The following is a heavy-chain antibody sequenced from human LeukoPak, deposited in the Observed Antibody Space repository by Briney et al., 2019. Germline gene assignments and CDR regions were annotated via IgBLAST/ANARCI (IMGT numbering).Heavy chain of an antibody. Sequence: QTGGSLRLSCAASGFTFSSYAMSWVRQAPGKGLEWVSAISGSGGSTYYADSVKGRFTISRDNSKNTLYLQMNSLRAEDTAVYYCAKDQRYSSGWYYWGQGTLVTVSS. D-gene: IGHD6-19*01. CDR3: AKDQRYSSGWYY. V-gene: IGHV3-23*01. CDR1: GFTFSSYA. CDR2: ISGSGGST. J-gene: IGHJ4*02.